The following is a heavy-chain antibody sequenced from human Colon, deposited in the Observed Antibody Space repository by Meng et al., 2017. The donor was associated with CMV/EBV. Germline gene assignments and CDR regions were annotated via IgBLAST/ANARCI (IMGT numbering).Heavy chain of an antibody. CDR1: GDSINSDIYY. V-gene: IGHV4-39*01. J-gene: IGHJ5*02. Sequence: SETLSLTCTVSGDSINSDIYYWDWIRQPPGKGLEWIGNVHYTGRTFYSPSLRGRLTISVDTSSNQFSLKLSSVTAADTAVYYCARHMSEPESDLFDPWGQGILVTVSS. D-gene: IGHD1-26*01. CDR3: ARHMSEPESDLFDP. CDR2: VHYTGRT.